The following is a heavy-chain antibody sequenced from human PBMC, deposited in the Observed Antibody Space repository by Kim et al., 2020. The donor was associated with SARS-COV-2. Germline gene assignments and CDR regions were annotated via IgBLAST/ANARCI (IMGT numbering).Heavy chain of an antibody. CDR1: GFTFSDYY. V-gene: IGHV3-11*06. D-gene: IGHD6-19*01. Sequence: GGSLRLSCAASGFTFSDYYMSWIRQAPGKGLEWVSYISSSSSYTNYADSVKGRFTISRDNAKNSLYLQMNSLRAEDTAVYYCARDGSPYGSGWLVGYWGRGTLVTVSS. CDR3: ARDGSPYGSGWLVGY. CDR2: ISSSSSYT. J-gene: IGHJ4*02.